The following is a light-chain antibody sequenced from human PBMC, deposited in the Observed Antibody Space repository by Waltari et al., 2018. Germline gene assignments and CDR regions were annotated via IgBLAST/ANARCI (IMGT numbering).Light chain of an antibody. CDR2: AAY. J-gene: IGKJ5*01. CDR3: QQSYDTSIT. CDR1: QNIFIY. Sequence: DIQMTQSPSSLSASVGDRVTITCRASQNIFIYLNWYQQKPHKAPKLLIYAAYSLQSGVPSRFSGSGSGTDFTLTISSLQPEDFATYYCQQSYDTSITFGQGTRLEIK. V-gene: IGKV1-39*01.